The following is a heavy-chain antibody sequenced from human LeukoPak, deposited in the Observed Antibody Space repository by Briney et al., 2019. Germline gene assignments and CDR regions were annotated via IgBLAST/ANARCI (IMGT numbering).Heavy chain of an antibody. CDR2: ISYDGSNK. V-gene: IGHV3-30*03. D-gene: IGHD5-18*01. Sequence: PGGSLRLSCAASGFTFSSYGMHWVRQAPGKGLEWVAVISYDGSNKYYADSVKGRFTISRDTSKNTLFLQMNSLRAEDTAVYYCARRGYNYGHVDYWGQGTLVTVSS. CDR1: GFTFSSYG. J-gene: IGHJ4*02. CDR3: ARRGYNYGHVDY.